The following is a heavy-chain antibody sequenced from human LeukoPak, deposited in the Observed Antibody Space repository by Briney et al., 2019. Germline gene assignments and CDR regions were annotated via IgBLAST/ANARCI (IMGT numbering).Heavy chain of an antibody. CDR1: GYIFTSYS. V-gene: IGHV1-46*01. Sequence: ASVKVSCKASGYIFTSYSLLWVRQAPGQGLEWMGIINPSGGSTSYAQKFQGRVTITADESTSAAYMELSSLRSEDTAVYYCARDKNGDGEDYWGQGTLVTVSS. CDR2: INPSGGST. J-gene: IGHJ4*02. CDR3: ARDKNGDGEDY. D-gene: IGHD4-17*01.